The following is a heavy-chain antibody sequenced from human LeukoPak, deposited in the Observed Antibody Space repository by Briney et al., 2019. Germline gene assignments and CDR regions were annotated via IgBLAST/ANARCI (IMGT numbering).Heavy chain of an antibody. Sequence: GGSPRLSCVASGFGFRDAWMVWVRQAPGKGLEWVVRIKRKSGGGTIDYAAPVKDGFTISRDDSRNTLYLQMNSLKIEDTAVYYCTTDQGYIYYFDYGGQGTLVTVSS. J-gene: IGHJ4*02. V-gene: IGHV3-15*01. CDR1: GFGFRDAW. CDR3: TTDQGYIYYFDY. D-gene: IGHD2-15*01. CDR2: IKRKSGGGTI.